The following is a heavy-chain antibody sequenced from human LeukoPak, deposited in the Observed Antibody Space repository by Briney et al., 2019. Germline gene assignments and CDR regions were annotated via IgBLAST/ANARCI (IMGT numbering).Heavy chain of an antibody. CDR2: ISGSGGST. CDR1: GFTFSTHP. J-gene: IGHJ4*02. Sequence: PGGSLRLSCAASGFTFSTHPMSWVRQPPGMGLEWVSAISGSGGSTYYADSVKGRFPISRDNSENTLYLKMNSLRAEDTAVYYCAKDHDYGGVFDYWGQGTLVTVSS. CDR3: AKDHDYGGVFDY. V-gene: IGHV3-23*01. D-gene: IGHD4-23*01.